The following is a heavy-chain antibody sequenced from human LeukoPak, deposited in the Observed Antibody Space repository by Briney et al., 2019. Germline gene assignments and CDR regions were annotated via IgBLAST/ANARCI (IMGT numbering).Heavy chain of an antibody. Sequence: SGGSLRLSCAASGFTFSSYAMSWVRQAPGKGLEWVSAISGSGGRTYYAAHVKRRFTISRDNSKNTLYLQMNSLRAEERAVYYCARGLGEYGDYLHDYWGQGNLVTVSS. CDR3: ARGLGEYGDYLHDY. J-gene: IGHJ4*02. CDR1: GFTFSSYA. CDR2: ISGSGGRT. D-gene: IGHD4-17*01. V-gene: IGHV3-23*01.